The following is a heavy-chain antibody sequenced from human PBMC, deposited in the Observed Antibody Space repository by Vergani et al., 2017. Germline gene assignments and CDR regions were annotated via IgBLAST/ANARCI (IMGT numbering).Heavy chain of an antibody. CDR1: GFTFSSYS. V-gene: IGHV3-21*01. J-gene: IGHJ3*02. CDR2: ISSSSSYI. Sequence: EVQLVESGGGLVKPGGSLRLSCEASGFTFSSYSMNWVRQAPGKGLEWVSSISSSSSYIYYADSVKGRFTISRDNAKNSLYLQMNSLRAEDTAVYYCAKDARSWGRDAFDIWGQGTMVTVSS. CDR3: AKDARSWGRDAFDI. D-gene: IGHD1-26*01.